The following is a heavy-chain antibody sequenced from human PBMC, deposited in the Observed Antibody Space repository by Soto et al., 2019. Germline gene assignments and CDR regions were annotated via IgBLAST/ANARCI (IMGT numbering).Heavy chain of an antibody. J-gene: IGHJ4*02. D-gene: IGHD3-22*01. V-gene: IGHV3-43*02. Sequence: VQMVESGGGVVHPGGSLSLSCAVSGFTFADYAVHWVRQSAGKGLEWVSFINADGSEKYYADSVRGRFTISRDNSKDSFYLQMNSLRLEDTAIYYCSKAKFYYDSSPYDSWGQGTLVTVSS. CDR1: GFTFADYA. CDR2: INADGSEK. CDR3: SKAKFYYDSSPYDS.